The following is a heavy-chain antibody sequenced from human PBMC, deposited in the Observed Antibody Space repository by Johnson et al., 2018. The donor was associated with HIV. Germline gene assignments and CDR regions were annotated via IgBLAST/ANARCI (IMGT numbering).Heavy chain of an antibody. V-gene: IGHV3-48*04. CDR2: ISTSGSTI. J-gene: IGHJ3*02. CDR3: ARGRYDFDI. CDR1: DFTFSSYG. Sequence: VQLVESGGGVVQPGGSLRLSCAASDFTFSSYGMHWVRQAPGKGLEWVSYISTSGSTINYADSVKGRFTISRDNAKKSLYLQMNSLRAEDTAVYYCARGRYDFDIWGQGTMVTVSS.